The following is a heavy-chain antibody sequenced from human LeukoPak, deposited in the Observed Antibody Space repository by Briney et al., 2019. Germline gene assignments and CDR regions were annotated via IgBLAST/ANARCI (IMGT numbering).Heavy chain of an antibody. Sequence: ASVKVSCKVSGYTLTELSMHWVRQAPGKGLEWMGGFDPEDSETIYAQKFQGRVTMTEDTSTDTAYMELSSLRSEDTAVYYCATPWQLLAHFDYWGQGTLVTVSS. CDR1: GYTLTELS. J-gene: IGHJ4*02. CDR3: ATPWQLLAHFDY. D-gene: IGHD2-15*01. V-gene: IGHV1-24*01. CDR2: FDPEDSET.